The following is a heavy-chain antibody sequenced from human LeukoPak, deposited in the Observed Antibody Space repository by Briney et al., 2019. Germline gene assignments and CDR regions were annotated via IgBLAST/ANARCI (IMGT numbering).Heavy chain of an antibody. Sequence: PSETLSLTCAVSGGSISSYDWSWIRQPPVKGLEWIGYIYYSGYTSYNPSLKSRVTISVDTSKNQFSLKLSSVTAADTAVYYCAGHDGSGYSFFDCWGQGTLVTVSS. D-gene: IGHD3-22*01. CDR2: IYYSGYT. V-gene: IGHV4-59*08. CDR3: AGHDGSGYSFFDC. J-gene: IGHJ4*02. CDR1: GGSISSYD.